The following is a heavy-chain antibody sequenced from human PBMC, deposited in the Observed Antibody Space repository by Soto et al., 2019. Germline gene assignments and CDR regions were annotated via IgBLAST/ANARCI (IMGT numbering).Heavy chain of an antibody. V-gene: IGHV3-66*01. J-gene: IGHJ4*02. Sequence: QPGGSLRLSCAASGFTVSSNYMSWVRQAPGKGLEWVSVIYSGGSTYYADSVKGRFTISRDNSKNTLYLQMNSLRAEDTAVYYCVFFFDRYADRDQLDYWGQRTPVTVSS. CDR3: VFFFDRYADRDQLDY. CDR1: GFTVSSNY. CDR2: IYSGGST. D-gene: IGHD3-9*01.